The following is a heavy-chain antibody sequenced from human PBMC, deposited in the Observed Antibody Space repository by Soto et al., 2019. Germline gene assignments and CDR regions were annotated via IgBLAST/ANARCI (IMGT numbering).Heavy chain of an antibody. CDR2: IDGTGSDA. J-gene: IGHJ4*02. CDR1: GFTFSSYA. D-gene: IGHD2-15*01. Sequence: EVQLLESGGGLVQPGWSLRLSCAASGFTFSSYAMSWVRQAPGKGLEWVSAIDGTGSDAYYADSLTGRFTISRENSRNTMTLQMNSLRAEDTAVYYCATIFRPLYPATPSFDFWGQGTLVNVSS. V-gene: IGHV3-23*01. CDR3: ATIFRPLYPATPSFDF.